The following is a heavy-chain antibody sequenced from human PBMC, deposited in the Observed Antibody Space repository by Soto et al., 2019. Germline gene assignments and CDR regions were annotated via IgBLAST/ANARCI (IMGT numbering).Heavy chain of an antibody. V-gene: IGHV4-28*01. D-gene: IGHD2-2*01. Sequence: QVQLQESGPGLVKPSDTLSLTCAVSGYSITNVNWWDWIRQPPGKGLEWIGYIFHSGTTHYNPSLKSRVTMSVDTSKNQFSLKVDSLTAEDTAVYYCARSPYADALDIWGQGTTVIVSS. CDR1: GYSITNVNW. CDR2: IFHSGTT. J-gene: IGHJ3*02. CDR3: ARSPYADALDI.